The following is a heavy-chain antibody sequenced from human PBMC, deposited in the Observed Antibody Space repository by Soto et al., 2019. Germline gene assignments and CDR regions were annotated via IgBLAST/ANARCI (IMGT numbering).Heavy chain of an antibody. V-gene: IGHV4-59*01. CDR3: ARDTRLAAADYYYYYYMDV. CDR2: IYYSGNT. D-gene: IGHD6-13*01. J-gene: IGHJ6*03. CDR1: GGSISNYY. Sequence: PSETLSLTCTVSGGSISNYYWSWIRQPPGKGLEWIGYIYYSGNTNYSPSLKSRVTISVDTSKNQFSLKLSSVTAADTAVYYCARDTRLAAADYYYYYYMDVWGKGTTVTVSS.